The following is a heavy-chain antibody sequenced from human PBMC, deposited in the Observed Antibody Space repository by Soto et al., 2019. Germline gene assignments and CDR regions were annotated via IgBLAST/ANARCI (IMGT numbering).Heavy chain of an antibody. Sequence: QVQLVESGGGVVQPGRSLRLSCAASGFTFSSYGMHWVRQAPGKGLEWVAVISYDGSNKYYADSVKSQFTISRDNSKNTLYLQMNILRAEDTAVYYCAKHRQITSLLLYYFDYWGQGTLVTVSS. D-gene: IGHD2-15*01. CDR2: ISYDGSNK. CDR3: AKHRQITSLLLYYFDY. CDR1: GFTFSSYG. J-gene: IGHJ4*02. V-gene: IGHV3-30*18.